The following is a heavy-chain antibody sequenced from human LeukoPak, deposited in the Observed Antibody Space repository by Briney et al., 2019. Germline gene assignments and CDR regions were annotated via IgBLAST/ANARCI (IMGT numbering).Heavy chain of an antibody. D-gene: IGHD3-10*01. CDR1: DFSFRTYS. CDR3: ARDGYGTGSHDY. CDR2: ISSGGGVT. J-gene: IGHJ4*02. V-gene: IGHV3-48*02. Sequence: GGSLRLSCGASDFSFRTYSMIWARQTPGTGLEWISYISSGGGVTHYAESVKGRFSISRDNAKNSLFLQMNRLKDEDTAVYYCARDGYGTGSHDYWGQGTLVTVSS.